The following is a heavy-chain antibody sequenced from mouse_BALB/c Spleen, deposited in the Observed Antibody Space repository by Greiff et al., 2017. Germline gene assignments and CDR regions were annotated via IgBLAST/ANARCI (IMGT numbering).Heavy chain of an antibody. CDR1: GFSLTSYG. V-gene: IGHV2-9*02. D-gene: IGHD3-2*01. CDR3: ARETARAPFAY. J-gene: IGHJ3*01. CDR2: IWAGGST. Sequence: VKLMESGPGLVAPSQSLSITCTVSGFSLTSYGVHWVRQPPGKGLEWLGVIWAGGSTNYNSALMSRLSISKDNSKSQVFLKMNSLQTDDTAMYYCARETARAPFAYWGQGTLVTVSA.